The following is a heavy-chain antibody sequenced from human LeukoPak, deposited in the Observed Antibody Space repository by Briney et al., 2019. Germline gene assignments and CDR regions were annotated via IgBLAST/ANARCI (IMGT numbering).Heavy chain of an antibody. CDR3: ASRRYYDSSGYYFHY. CDR1: GGSFSGYY. CDR2: INHSGST. V-gene: IGHV4-34*01. J-gene: IGHJ4*02. Sequence: TSETLSLTCAVYGGSFSGYYWSWIRQPPGKGLEWIGEINHSGSTNYNPSLKSRVTISVDTSKNQFSLKLNSVTAADTAVYYCASRRYYDSSGYYFHYWGQGTLVTVSS. D-gene: IGHD3-22*01.